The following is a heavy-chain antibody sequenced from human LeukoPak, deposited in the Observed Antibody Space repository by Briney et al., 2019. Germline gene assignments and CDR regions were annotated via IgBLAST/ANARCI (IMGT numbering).Heavy chain of an antibody. CDR2: IYYSGST. CDR3: ARVAGYSSFYYFQGMDV. CDR1: GGSIRSYY. D-gene: IGHD6-13*01. V-gene: IGHV4-59*01. J-gene: IGHJ6*02. Sequence: SETLSLTCTVPGGSIRSYYWSWIRQPPGKGLEWIGYIYYSGSTNYNPSLKSRVIISVDTSKNQFSLRLSSVTAADTAVYYCARVAGYSSFYYFQGMDVWGQGTTVTVSS.